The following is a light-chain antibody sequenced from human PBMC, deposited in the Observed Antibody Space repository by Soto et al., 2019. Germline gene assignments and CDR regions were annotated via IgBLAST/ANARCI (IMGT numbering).Light chain of an antibody. CDR1: QSVGSD. CDR3: QQYGGSPPYT. V-gene: IGKV3-20*01. CDR2: GAS. Sequence: EIVMTQSPATLSVSPGERATLSCRASQSVGSDLAWYQQKPGQAPRLVIYGASSRATGIPDRFSGSGSGTDFTLTISRLEPEDFAVYYCQQYGGSPPYTFAQGTKVDIK. J-gene: IGKJ2*01.